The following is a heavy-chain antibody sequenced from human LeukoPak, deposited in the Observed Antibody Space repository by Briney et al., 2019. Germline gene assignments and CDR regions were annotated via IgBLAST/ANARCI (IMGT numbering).Heavy chain of an antibody. V-gene: IGHV1-2*02. CDR1: GYTFTGYY. CDR3: ARDEGGQLVPPFFDY. CDR2: INPNRGGT. J-gene: IGHJ4*02. D-gene: IGHD6-13*01. Sequence: ASVKVSCKASGYTFTGYYMHWVRQAPGQGLEWMGWINPNRGGTNYAQKFQGRVTMTRDTSISTAYMELSRLRSDDTAVYYCARDEGGQLVPPFFDYWGQGTLVTVSS.